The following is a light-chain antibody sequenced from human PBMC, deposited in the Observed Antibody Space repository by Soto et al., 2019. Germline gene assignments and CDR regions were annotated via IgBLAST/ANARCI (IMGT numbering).Light chain of an antibody. Sequence: SYELTQPPSVSVSPGQTANITCSGNTLGSKFVFWYQQKAGQSPMVVIYEDTKRPSGIPERFSGSNSGNTATLTISGTQAMDEADFYCQAWDSGTVVFGGGPKVTVL. CDR2: EDT. CDR1: TLGSKF. V-gene: IGLV3-1*01. J-gene: IGLJ2*01. CDR3: QAWDSGTVV.